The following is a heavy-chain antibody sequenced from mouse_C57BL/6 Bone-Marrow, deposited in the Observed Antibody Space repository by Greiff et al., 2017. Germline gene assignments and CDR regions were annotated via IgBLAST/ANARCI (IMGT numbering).Heavy chain of an antibody. J-gene: IGHJ2*01. CDR2: INPGSGGT. CDR1: GYAFTNYL. D-gene: IGHD2-14*01. Sequence: QVQLQQSGAELVRPGTSVKVSCKASGYAFTNYLIEWVKQRPGQGLEWIGVINPGSGGTNYNEKFKGKATLTADKSSSTAYMQLSSLTSEDSAVYFCARTGTDYFDDWGQGTTLTVSS. CDR3: ARTGTDYFDD. V-gene: IGHV1-54*01.